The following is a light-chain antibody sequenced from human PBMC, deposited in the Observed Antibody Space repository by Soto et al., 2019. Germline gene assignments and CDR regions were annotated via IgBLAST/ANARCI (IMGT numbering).Light chain of an antibody. J-gene: IGKJ2*01. CDR3: QQYNKWPPVYT. V-gene: IGKV3D-15*01. CDR2: DAS. Sequence: EIVMTQSPDILSVSPGERATLSCRASQSVSSSLAWYHQKPGQAPRLLIYDASTRATGIPARFSGSGSGTEFTLTISSLQSEDFALYYCQQYNKWPPVYTFGQGTKLEIK. CDR1: QSVSSS.